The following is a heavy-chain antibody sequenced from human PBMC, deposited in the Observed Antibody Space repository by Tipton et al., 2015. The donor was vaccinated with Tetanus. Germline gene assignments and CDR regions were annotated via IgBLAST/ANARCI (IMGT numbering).Heavy chain of an antibody. CDR1: GYTFTSYD. D-gene: IGHD2-2*01. CDR2: MNPNSGNT. CDR3: AREVPATAIAWFMDY. Sequence: QSGPEVKKPGASVKVSCKASGYTFTSYDINWVRQATGQGLEWMGWMNPNSGNTGYAQKFQGRVTMTRNTSISTAYMELSSLGSEDTAVYYCAREVPATAIAWFMDYWGQGTLVTVSS. J-gene: IGHJ4*02. V-gene: IGHV1-8*01.